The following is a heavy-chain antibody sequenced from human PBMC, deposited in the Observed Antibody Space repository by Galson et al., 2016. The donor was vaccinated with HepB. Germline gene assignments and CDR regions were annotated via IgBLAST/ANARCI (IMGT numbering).Heavy chain of an antibody. CDR1: GGSFRSYA. D-gene: IGHD1-1*01. V-gene: IGHV1-69*13. CDR3: MREDSRDWNGADP. Sequence: SVKVSCKASGGSFRSYAISWVRQAPGQGLEWMGGIIPMFGTSNYAQKFQARVTLTADESTGPAYMELSSLRAEDTAMYYCMREDSRDWNGADPWGQGTLVIASP. J-gene: IGHJ5*02. CDR2: IIPMFGTS.